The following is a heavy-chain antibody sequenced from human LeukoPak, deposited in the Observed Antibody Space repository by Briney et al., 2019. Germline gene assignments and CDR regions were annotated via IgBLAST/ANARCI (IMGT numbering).Heavy chain of an antibody. V-gene: IGHV1-2*02. CDR2: INPTSGGT. CDR1: GYTFTGYY. CDR3: ARAGYCSGGYCYGLDY. J-gene: IGHJ4*02. D-gene: IGHD2-15*01. Sequence: ASVKVSCKASGYTFTGYYMHWVRQAPGQGLEWMGWINPTSGGTNYAQKSQGRVTMTRDTSITTAYMELSRLRSDDTAVYYCARAGYCSGGYCYGLDYWGQGTLVTVSS.